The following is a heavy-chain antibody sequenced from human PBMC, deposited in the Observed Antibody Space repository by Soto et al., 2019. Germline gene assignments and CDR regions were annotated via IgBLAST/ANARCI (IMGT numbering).Heavy chain of an antibody. CDR2: INNDGTYT. D-gene: IGHD2-8*01. CDR1: GFTFSSYW. Sequence: EVRLVESGGGLVQPGGSLRLSCAASGFTFSSYWMHWVRQAPGKGLVWVSHINNDGTYTRYADSVKGRFTISRDNARNTLYLQMNNLRPEDAAMYYCARINESNDYWGQGTLVTVSS. J-gene: IGHJ4*02. V-gene: IGHV3-74*01. CDR3: ARINESNDY.